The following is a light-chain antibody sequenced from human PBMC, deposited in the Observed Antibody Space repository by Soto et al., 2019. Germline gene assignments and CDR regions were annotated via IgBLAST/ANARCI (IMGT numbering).Light chain of an antibody. Sequence: EIVMTQSPATLSVSPGERATLSSRASQSVRSSLAWYQQRPGQAPRLLIYGASTRASGIPARFSGSGSGTEFTLTISSLQSEDFAVYYCQQYYNWPMYTFGLGTKLEI. CDR2: GAS. CDR1: QSVRSS. J-gene: IGKJ2*01. V-gene: IGKV3-15*01. CDR3: QQYYNWPMYT.